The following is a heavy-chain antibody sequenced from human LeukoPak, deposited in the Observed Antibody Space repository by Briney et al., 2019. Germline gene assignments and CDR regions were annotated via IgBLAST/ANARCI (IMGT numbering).Heavy chain of an antibody. Sequence: SETLSLTCAVDGGSCSGYYWSWIRRPPGKGREWIGEINHSGGTNYNPCLKSRVTISVDTSKNQFSLKLSSVTAADPAVYYCARGRAASRLQKIDSYYYGMDVWGQGTTATVSS. J-gene: IGHJ6*02. V-gene: IGHV4-34*01. D-gene: IGHD6-13*01. CDR3: ARGRAASRLQKIDSYYYGMDV. CDR1: GGSCSGYY. CDR2: INHSGGT.